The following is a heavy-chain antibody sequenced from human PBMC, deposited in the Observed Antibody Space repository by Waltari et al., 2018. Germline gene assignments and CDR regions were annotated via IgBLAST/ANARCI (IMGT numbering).Heavy chain of an antibody. CDR3: ARDHGRSYDFQH. CDR2: IYYSGST. D-gene: IGHD1-26*01. V-gene: IGHV4-59*01. Sequence: QVQLQESGPGLVKPSETLSLTCTVSGGSISSYYWSWIRQPPGKGLEWIGYIYYSGSTNYNPSLKRRVTISVDTSKNQFSLKLSSVTAADTAVYYCARDHGRSYDFQHWGQGTLVTVSS. J-gene: IGHJ1*01. CDR1: GGSISSYY.